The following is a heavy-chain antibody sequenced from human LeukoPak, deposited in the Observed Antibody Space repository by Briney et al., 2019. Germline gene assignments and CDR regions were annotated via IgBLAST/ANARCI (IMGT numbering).Heavy chain of an antibody. CDR1: GFXISSYA. Sequence: GGSLRLSCAASGFXISSYAMNWVRQAPGKGQEWVSGFSGSGITTYYADSVKGRFTISRDSSSNTVYLQMNSLRAADTAVYYCYRFSASDSSYWGQGTLVTVSS. V-gene: IGHV3-23*01. CDR3: YRFSASDSSY. CDR2: FSGSGITT. D-gene: IGHD5-12*01. J-gene: IGHJ4*02.